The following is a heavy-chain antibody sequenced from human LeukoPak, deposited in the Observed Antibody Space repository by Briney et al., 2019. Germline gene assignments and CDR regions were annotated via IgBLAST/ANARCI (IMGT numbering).Heavy chain of an antibody. Sequence: PGGSLRLSCAATGYSFKDYGMHWVRQPPGKGLEWVSAINWNGGGTDYADSVKGRFTIFRDNAKNSLYLQLSSLRPEDTALYYCAKHLTATNTYIFFGLDVWGQGTSVTLSS. D-gene: IGHD1-26*01. CDR1: GYSFKDYG. V-gene: IGHV3-9*01. CDR3: AKHLTATNTYIFFGLDV. CDR2: INWNGGGT. J-gene: IGHJ6*02.